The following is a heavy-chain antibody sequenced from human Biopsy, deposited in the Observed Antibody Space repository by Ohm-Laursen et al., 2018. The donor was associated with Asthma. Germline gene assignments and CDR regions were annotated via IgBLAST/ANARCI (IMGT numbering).Heavy chain of an antibody. Sequence: ASVKVSCKASGYTFNSVAVMWVRQAPGQGLEWMGWINTNSGTPTYVQGFSGRFVFSLDPSVTTAYLQIDSLRSEDAGVYYCTRAGSTFVADYWGQGTLVTVSS. CDR2: INTNSGTP. D-gene: IGHD5-12*01. V-gene: IGHV7-4-1*01. J-gene: IGHJ4*01. CDR1: GYTFNSVA. CDR3: TRAGSTFVADY.